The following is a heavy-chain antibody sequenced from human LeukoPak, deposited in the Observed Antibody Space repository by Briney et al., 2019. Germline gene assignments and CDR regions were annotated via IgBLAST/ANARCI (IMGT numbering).Heavy chain of an antibody. CDR2: IIPILGIA. D-gene: IGHD6-13*01. CDR3: ARVVSPAAGYYYYGMDV. V-gene: IGHV1-69*04. Sequence: SVKVSCKASGGTFSSYAISWVRQAPGQGLEWMGRIIPILGIANYAQKFQGRVTITADRSTSTAYMELSSLRSEDTAVYYCARVVSPAAGYYYYGMDVWGQGTTVTVSS. CDR1: GGTFSSYA. J-gene: IGHJ6*02.